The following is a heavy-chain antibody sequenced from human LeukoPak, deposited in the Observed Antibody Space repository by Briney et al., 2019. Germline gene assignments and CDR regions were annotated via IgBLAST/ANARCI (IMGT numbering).Heavy chain of an antibody. D-gene: IGHD3-10*01. J-gene: IGHJ4*02. V-gene: IGHV1-8*01. CDR1: GYTFTSHD. Sequence: ASVKVSCKASGYTFTSHDINWVRQATGQGLEWMGWMNPNSGNTGHAQKFQGRVIMSRDTSINTAYMELHSLRSDDTAVYYCAREREETYGSGSYTFDHWGQGTLVTVSS. CDR2: MNPNSGNT. CDR3: AREREETYGSGSYTFDH.